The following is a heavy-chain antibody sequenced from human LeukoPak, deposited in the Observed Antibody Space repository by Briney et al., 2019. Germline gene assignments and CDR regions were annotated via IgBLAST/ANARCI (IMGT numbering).Heavy chain of an antibody. D-gene: IGHD3-22*01. J-gene: IGHJ4*02. V-gene: IGHV1-69*04. CDR2: IIPILGIA. CDR3: AREGADYYDSSGCFDY. CDR1: GGTFSSYA. Sequence: ASVKVSCKASGGTFSSYAISWVRQAPGQGLEWMGRIIPILGIANYAQKFQGRVTITADESTSTAYMELSSLRSEDTAVYYCAREGADYYDSSGCFDYWGQGTLVTVSS.